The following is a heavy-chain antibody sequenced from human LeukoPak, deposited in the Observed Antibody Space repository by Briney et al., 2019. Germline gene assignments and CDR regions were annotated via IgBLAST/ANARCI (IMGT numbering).Heavy chain of an antibody. CDR1: GGSIRSSNYY. D-gene: IGHD1-26*01. CDR2: IYYSGST. J-gene: IGHJ3*02. Sequence: SETLSLTCTVSGGSIRSSNYYWGWFRQPPGKGRECIGSIYYSGSTYYTPSLKSRATISVDTSKNQFSLKLSSVTAADTAVYYCARPDSGTYVARAFDIWGQGTLVSVSS. CDR3: ARPDSGTYVARAFDI. V-gene: IGHV4-39*01.